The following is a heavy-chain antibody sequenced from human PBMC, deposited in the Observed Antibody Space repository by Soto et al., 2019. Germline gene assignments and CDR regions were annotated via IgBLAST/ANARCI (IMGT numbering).Heavy chain of an antibody. D-gene: IGHD6-13*01. CDR1: GYTFTGYY. J-gene: IGHJ6*02. Sequence: GASVKVSCKASGYTFTGYYMHWVRQAPGQGLEWMGWINPNSGGTNYAQKFQGRVTMTRDTSINTAYMELSRLRSDDTAVYYCARVSQLVLGYYYYGMDVWGQGTTVTVSS. V-gene: IGHV1-2*02. CDR3: ARVSQLVLGYYYYGMDV. CDR2: INPNSGGT.